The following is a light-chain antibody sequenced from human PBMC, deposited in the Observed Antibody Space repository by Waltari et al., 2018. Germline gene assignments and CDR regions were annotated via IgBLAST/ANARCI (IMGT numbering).Light chain of an antibody. CDR2: GAS. V-gene: IGKV3-15*01. J-gene: IGKJ4*01. CDR3: QEDNPWPPLT. CDR1: QNIDNN. Sequence: EVVMTQSPAALSVSPGERVTLSCKASQNIDNNLAWYQQKPGQSPRLLISGASTRATGVPARFWSSESGAQFALTISSPQSEDGAVSDCQEDNPWPPLTFGGGTKVEIK.